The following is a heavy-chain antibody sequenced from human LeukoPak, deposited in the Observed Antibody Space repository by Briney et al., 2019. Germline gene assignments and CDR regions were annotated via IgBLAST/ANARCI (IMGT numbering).Heavy chain of an antibody. V-gene: IGHV3-66*02. Sequence: GGSLRLSCAASGFTVSSNYMSWVRQAPGKGLEWVSLIYSGGSTYYADSVKGRFTISRDNSENTLYLQMNSLRAEDTAVYHCAGGAVRTSMYYFDYWGQGTLVTVSS. CDR3: AGGAVRTSMYYFDY. J-gene: IGHJ4*02. D-gene: IGHD4-23*01. CDR2: IYSGGST. CDR1: GFTVSSNY.